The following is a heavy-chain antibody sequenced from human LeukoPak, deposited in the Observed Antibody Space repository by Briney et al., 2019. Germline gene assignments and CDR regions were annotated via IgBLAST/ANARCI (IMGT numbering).Heavy chain of an antibody. CDR1: GFTVSSNY. V-gene: IGHV3-23*01. CDR2: ISGSGGST. J-gene: IGHJ4*02. CDR3: AKDHRERYSYGD. Sequence: GGSLRLSCAASGFTVSSNYMSWVRQAPGKGLEWVSAISGSGGSTYYADSVKGRLTISRDNSKNTLYLQMNSLRAEDTAVYYCAKDHRERYSYGDWGQGTLVTVSS. D-gene: IGHD5-18*01.